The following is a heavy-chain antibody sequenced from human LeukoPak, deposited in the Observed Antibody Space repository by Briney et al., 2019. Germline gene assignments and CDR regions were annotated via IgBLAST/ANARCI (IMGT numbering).Heavy chain of an antibody. V-gene: IGHV3-33*01. CDR2: IWYDGSNK. Sequence: GRSLRLSCAASGFTFSTYGMHWVRQAPGKGLEWVAVIWYDGSNKYYADSVKGRFTISRDNSKNTLYLQMNSLRAEDTAVYYCARDPRVWGSYVLYYFDYWGQGTLVTVSS. CDR1: GFTFSTYG. CDR3: ARDPRVWGSYVLYYFDY. D-gene: IGHD3-16*01. J-gene: IGHJ4*02.